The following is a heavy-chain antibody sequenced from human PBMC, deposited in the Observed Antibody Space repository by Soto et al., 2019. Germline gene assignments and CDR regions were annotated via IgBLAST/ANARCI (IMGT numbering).Heavy chain of an antibody. Sequence: PSETLSLTCAVSGGSISSSNWWSWVRQPPGKGLEWIGEIYHSGSTNYNPSLKSRVTISVDKSKNQFSLKLSSVTAADTAVYYCARLYDYVWGSYRYFDYWGQGTLVTVSS. J-gene: IGHJ4*02. D-gene: IGHD3-16*02. V-gene: IGHV4-4*02. CDR3: ARLYDYVWGSYRYFDY. CDR2: IYHSGST. CDR1: GGSISSSNW.